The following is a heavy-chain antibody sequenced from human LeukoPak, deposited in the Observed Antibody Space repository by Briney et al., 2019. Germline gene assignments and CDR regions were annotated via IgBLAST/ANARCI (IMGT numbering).Heavy chain of an antibody. J-gene: IGHJ4*02. CDR1: GGTFSSYA. Sequence: ASVKVSCKASGGTFSSYAISWVRQAPGQGLEWMGWINPNSGGTNYAQKFQGRVTMTRDTSISTAYMELSRLRSDDTAVYYCARRGYSYGYHYWGQGTLVTVSS. D-gene: IGHD5-18*01. CDR3: ARRGYSYGYHY. V-gene: IGHV1-2*02. CDR2: INPNSGGT.